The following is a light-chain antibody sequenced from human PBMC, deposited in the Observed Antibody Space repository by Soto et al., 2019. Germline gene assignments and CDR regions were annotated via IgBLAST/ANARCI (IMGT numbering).Light chain of an antibody. CDR1: SSDVGDYNY. CDR2: EVN. V-gene: IGLV2-14*01. Sequence: QSALTQPASVSGSPGQSITISCTGTSSDVGDYNYVSWYQQHPGKAPKLMIYEVNNRPSGVSNRFSGSKSGNTASLTISGLQAEDEADYYCSSYTDSGSFVVFGGGTQLTVL. J-gene: IGLJ7*01. CDR3: SSYTDSGSFVV.